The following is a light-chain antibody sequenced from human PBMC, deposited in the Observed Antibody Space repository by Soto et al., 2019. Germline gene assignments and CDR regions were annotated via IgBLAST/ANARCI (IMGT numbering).Light chain of an antibody. CDR2: AAS. J-gene: IGKJ5*01. V-gene: IGKV1-8*01. Sequence: AIRMTQSPSSLSASTGDRVTITCRASQGISSYLAWYQQKPGKAPKLLIYAASTLQSGVPSRFSGSGSGTDFTLTISCLQSEDFATYYCQQYYSYPPPTFGPGTRLE. CDR1: QGISSY. CDR3: QQYYSYPPPT.